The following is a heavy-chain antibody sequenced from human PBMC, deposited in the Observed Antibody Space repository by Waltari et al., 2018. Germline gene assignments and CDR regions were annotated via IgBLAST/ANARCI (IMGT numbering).Heavy chain of an antibody. J-gene: IGHJ6*02. D-gene: IGHD3-10*01. V-gene: IGHV4-38-2*01. Sequence: QVQLQESGPGLVKPSEPLSLTCAVSGYSISSGYYWGWIRQAPGKGLEWIGSIYHSGSTYYNPSLKSRVTISVDTSKNQFSLKLSSVTAADTAVYYCARVFSVRGVIITYYYGMDVWGQGTTVTVSS. CDR1: GYSISSGYY. CDR2: IYHSGST. CDR3: ARVFSVRGVIITYYYGMDV.